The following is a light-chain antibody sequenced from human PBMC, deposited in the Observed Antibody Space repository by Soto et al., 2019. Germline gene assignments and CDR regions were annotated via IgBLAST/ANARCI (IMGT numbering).Light chain of an antibody. CDR3: QSFDSKFSVV. Sequence: QSVLTQPPSVSGAPGQRVTISCTGSSSNIGAGYDVHWYQQLPGTAPKLLIYANSNRPSGVPDRFSGSKSGTSASLAITGLQAEDEADYYCQSFDSKFSVVFGGGTKLTVL. CDR1: SSNIGAGYD. CDR2: ANS. J-gene: IGLJ2*01. V-gene: IGLV1-40*01.